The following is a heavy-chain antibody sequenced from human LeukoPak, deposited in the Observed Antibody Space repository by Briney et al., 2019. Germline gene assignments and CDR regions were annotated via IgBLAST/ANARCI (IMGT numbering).Heavy chain of an antibody. D-gene: IGHD2-2*01. V-gene: IGHV6-1*01. CDR1: GDSFSSNSVT. J-gene: IGHJ5*02. CDR3: ARRLTQYDCFDP. Sequence: SQTLSLTCAISGDSFSSNSVTWNWIRQSPSRGLEWLGRTYYRSTWYNDYAVSVRGRITVNPDTSRNQFSLHLNSVTPEDTAVYYCARRLTQYDCFDPWGQGILVTVSS. CDR2: TYYRSTWYN.